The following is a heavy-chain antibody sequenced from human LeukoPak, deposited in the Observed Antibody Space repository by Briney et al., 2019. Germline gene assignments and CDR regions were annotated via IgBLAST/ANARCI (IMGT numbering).Heavy chain of an antibody. CDR1: GGSISSYY. CDR3: ARERCSGGSCFYYDY. CDR2: IYYSGST. J-gene: IGHJ4*02. V-gene: IGHV4-59*01. Sequence: SETLSLTCTVSGGSISSYYWSWIRQPPGKGLEWSGYIYYSGSTNYNPSLKSRVTISVDTSKNQFSLKLSSVTAADTAVYYCARERCSGGSCFYYDYWGQGTLVTVSS. D-gene: IGHD2-15*01.